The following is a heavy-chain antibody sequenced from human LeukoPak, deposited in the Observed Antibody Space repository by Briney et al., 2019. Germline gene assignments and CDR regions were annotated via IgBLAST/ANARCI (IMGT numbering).Heavy chain of an antibody. J-gene: IGHJ4*02. CDR2: IYHSGST. CDR1: GGSISSGGYS. CDR3: ARVRYGDFDY. V-gene: IGHV4-30-2*01. D-gene: IGHD4-17*01. Sequence: PSQTQSLTCAVSGGSISSGGYSWSWIRQPPGKGLEWIGYIYHSGSTYYNPSLKSRVTISVDRSKNQFSLKLSSVTAADTAVYYCARVRYGDFDYWGQGTLVTVSS.